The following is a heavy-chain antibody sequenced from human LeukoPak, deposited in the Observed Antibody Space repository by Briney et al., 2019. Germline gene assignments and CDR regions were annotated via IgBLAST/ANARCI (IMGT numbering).Heavy chain of an antibody. CDR3: ARGGGGSDY. V-gene: IGHV3-7*03. CDR2: IKQDGSEK. Sequence: GGSLRLSCAASGFTFSQNGMHWVRQAPGKGLEWVANIKQDGSEKYYVDSVKGRFTISRDNAKNSLYLQMNSLRAEDTAVYHCARGGGGSDYWGQGTLVTVSS. J-gene: IGHJ4*02. CDR1: GFTFSQNG.